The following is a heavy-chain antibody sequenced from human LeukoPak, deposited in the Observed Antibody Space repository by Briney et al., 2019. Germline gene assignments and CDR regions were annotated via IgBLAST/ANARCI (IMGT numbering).Heavy chain of an antibody. CDR2: IYYSGNT. CDR1: GGSISDYY. Sequence: SETLSLTCTVSGGSISDYYWSWIRQPPGKGLEWITYIYYSGNTKVNPSLKSRVTVSVDTSKNQFSLKLTSVTAADTAVYYCARDKWSGGGLSQFDPWGQGTLVTASS. V-gene: IGHV4-59*01. CDR3: ARDKWSGGGLSQFDP. J-gene: IGHJ5*02. D-gene: IGHD2-15*01.